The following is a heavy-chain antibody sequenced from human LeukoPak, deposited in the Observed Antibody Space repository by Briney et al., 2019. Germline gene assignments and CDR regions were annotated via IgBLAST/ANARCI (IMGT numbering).Heavy chain of an antibody. CDR1: GGTFSSYA. J-gene: IGHJ4*02. Sequence: GASVKVSCKASGGTFSSYAISWVRQAPGQGLEWMGGIIPIFGTANYAQKFQGRVTITADKSTSTAYMELSSLRSEDTAVYYCASAPLDYDSSGYYRPLDYWGQGTLVTVSS. V-gene: IGHV1-69*06. CDR3: ASAPLDYDSSGYYRPLDY. D-gene: IGHD3-22*01. CDR2: IIPIFGTA.